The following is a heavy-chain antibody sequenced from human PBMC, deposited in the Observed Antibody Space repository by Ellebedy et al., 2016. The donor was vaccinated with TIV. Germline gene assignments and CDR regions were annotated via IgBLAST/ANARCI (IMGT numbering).Heavy chain of an antibody. J-gene: IGHJ5*02. V-gene: IGHV4-59*01. CDR2: NDYNNGGN. CDR3: ARDNWGSLDL. CDR1: GVSISIYS. D-gene: IGHD3-16*01. Sequence: ESLKISCTVSGVSISIYSWSWIRQPPGKGLEWIGYNDYNNGGNNYNPTLKSRVTISVDTSKNQFSLKLRSVTAADTAVYFCARDNWGSLDLWGQGTLVTVSS.